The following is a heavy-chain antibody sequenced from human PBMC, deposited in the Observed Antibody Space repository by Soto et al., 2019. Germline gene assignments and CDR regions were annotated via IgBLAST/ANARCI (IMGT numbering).Heavy chain of an antibody. J-gene: IGHJ4*02. CDR2: IYYSGST. V-gene: IGHV4-31*03. Sequence: TLSLTCTVSGGSISSGGYYWSWIRQHPGKGLEWIGYIYYSGSTYYNPSLKSRVTISVDTSKNQFSLKLSSVTAADTAVYYCARGGELRYFDWYSHAYWGQGTLVTVSS. D-gene: IGHD3-9*01. CDR1: GGSISSGGYY. CDR3: ARGGELRYFDWYSHAY.